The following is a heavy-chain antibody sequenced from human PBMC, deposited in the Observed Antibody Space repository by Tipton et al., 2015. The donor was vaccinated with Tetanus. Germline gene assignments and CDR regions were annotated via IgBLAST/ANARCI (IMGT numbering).Heavy chain of an antibody. CDR1: GYTFTSYG. CDR3: ARDGSGYDILTGYYNFDY. CDR2: ISAYNGNT. D-gene: IGHD3-9*01. V-gene: IGHV1-18*01. J-gene: IGHJ4*02. Sequence: QLVQSGAEVKKPGASVKVSCKASGYTFTSYGISWVRQAPGQGLEWMGWISAYNGNTNYAQKLHGRVTMTPDTSTSPAYMGLRSLRSDDPAVYYCARDGSGYDILTGYYNFDYWGQGTLVTVSS.